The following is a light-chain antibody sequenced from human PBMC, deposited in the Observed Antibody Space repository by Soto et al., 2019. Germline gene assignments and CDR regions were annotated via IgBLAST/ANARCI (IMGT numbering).Light chain of an antibody. CDR1: QSVSSY. V-gene: IGKV3-11*01. CDR3: QQRSIRPYT. CDR2: DAS. J-gene: IGKJ2*01. Sequence: EIVLTQSPATLSLSPGERATLSCRASQSVSSYLAWYQQKPGQAPRLLIYDASNRATGIPARFSGSGSGTDFTLTISSLESGDFAVYYCQQRSIRPYTFGQGTKLETK.